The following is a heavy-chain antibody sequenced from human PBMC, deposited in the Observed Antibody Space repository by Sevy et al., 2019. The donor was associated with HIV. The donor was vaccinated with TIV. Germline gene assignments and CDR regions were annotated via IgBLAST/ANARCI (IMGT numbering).Heavy chain of an antibody. CDR3: ATTKDYYDSSGSPFDY. V-gene: IGHV1-24*01. J-gene: IGHJ4*02. D-gene: IGHD3-22*01. CDR2: FDPEDDER. CDR1: GKTLTQLA. Sequence: ASVKVSCKVSGKTLTQLAMHWVRQAPGKGLEWMGTFDPEDDERIYAQKFQGRVTMTEDRSTDTAYMELRILRSDDTAVYYCATTKDYYDSSGSPFDYWGQGTLVTVS.